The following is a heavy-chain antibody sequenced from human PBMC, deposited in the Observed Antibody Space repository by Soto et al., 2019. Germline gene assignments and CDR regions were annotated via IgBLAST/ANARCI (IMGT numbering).Heavy chain of an antibody. V-gene: IGHV1-69*02. CDR2: IIPILGIA. CDR3: ARAITFFVVVPAAIGWFVS. Sequence: SVKVSCKASGGTFSSYTISWVRQAPGQGLEWMGRIIPILGIANYAQKFQGRVTITADKSTSTAYMELSSLRSEDTAVYYCARAITFFVVVPAAIGWFVSWGEGTLVTVSS. D-gene: IGHD2-2*01. J-gene: IGHJ5*01. CDR1: GGTFSSYT.